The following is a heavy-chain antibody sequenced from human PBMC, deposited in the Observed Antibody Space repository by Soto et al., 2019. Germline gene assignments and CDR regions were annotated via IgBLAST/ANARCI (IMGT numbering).Heavy chain of an antibody. CDR3: AIGYLTSRYSSSWVCGY. Sequence: QVQLQESGPGLVKPSQTLSLICTVSGCSINSGGYYWNWIRQHPGKGLEWIGYIFYSGSTCYNPSLGSRLTTPADQSENQSALNLSSVTAAATAVYFCAIGYLTSRYSSSWVCGYWCQGTLGNVST. CDR2: IFYSGST. D-gene: IGHD6-13*01. J-gene: IGHJ4*02. CDR1: GCSINSGGYY. V-gene: IGHV4-31*03.